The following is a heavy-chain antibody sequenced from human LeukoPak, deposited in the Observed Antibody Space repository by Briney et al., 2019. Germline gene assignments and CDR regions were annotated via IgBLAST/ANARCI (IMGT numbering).Heavy chain of an antibody. CDR3: ARYGSTSPGHTRWGSMRYFQH. D-gene: IGHD2-2*01. CDR1: GFSVSSNY. J-gene: IGHJ1*01. Sequence: GGSLRLSCEASGFSVSSNYVSWVRQAPGKGLEWVSVFYASGGTYYTDSVKGRFTISRDTSTNSLYLQMNSLRAEDTAVYYCARYGSTSPGHTRWGSMRYFQHWGQGTLVTVSS. V-gene: IGHV3-66*01. CDR2: FYASGGT.